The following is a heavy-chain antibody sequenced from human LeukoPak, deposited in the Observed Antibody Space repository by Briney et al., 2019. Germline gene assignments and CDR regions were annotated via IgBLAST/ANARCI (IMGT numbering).Heavy chain of an antibody. CDR1: GGSISGYY. J-gene: IGHJ4*02. D-gene: IGHD2-15*01. V-gene: IGHV4-59*08. CDR2: IYYSGNT. CDR3: PRLRTSGRGEDY. Sequence: SETLSLTCSVSGGSISGYYWSWIRQPPGKGLEWIGYIYYSGNTNYNPSLKSRVTISVDTSKNQFSLKLNSVTAADTAVYYCPRLRTSGRGEDYWGQGTLVTVSS.